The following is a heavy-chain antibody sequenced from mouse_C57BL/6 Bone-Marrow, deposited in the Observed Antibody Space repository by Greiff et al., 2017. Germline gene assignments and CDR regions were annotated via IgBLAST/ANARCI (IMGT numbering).Heavy chain of an antibody. Sequence: QVQLQQSGAELVMPGASVKLSCKASGYTFTSYWMHWVKQRPGQGLEWIGEIDPSDSYTNYNQKFKGKSTVTVDKASSTAYMQLSSLTSEDSAVYYCAREDDYEEFAYWGQGTLVTVSA. D-gene: IGHD2-4*01. CDR2: IDPSDSYT. CDR3: AREDDYEEFAY. J-gene: IGHJ3*01. CDR1: GYTFTSYW. V-gene: IGHV1-69*01.